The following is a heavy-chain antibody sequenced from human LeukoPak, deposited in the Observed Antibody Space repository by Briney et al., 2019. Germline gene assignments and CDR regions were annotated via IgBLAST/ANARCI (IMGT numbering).Heavy chain of an antibody. CDR3: ARDPAQGYCGGTSCYPFDP. Sequence: ASVKASCKASGYTFTGYYIHWVRQAPGQGLEWMGWINPNSGGTNYAQNFQGRVTMTADTSITTAYMELSRLRYDDTAIYYCARDPAQGYCGGTSCYPFDPWGQGTLVTVSS. D-gene: IGHD2-2*01. J-gene: IGHJ5*02. CDR2: INPNSGGT. CDR1: GYTFTGYY. V-gene: IGHV1-2*02.